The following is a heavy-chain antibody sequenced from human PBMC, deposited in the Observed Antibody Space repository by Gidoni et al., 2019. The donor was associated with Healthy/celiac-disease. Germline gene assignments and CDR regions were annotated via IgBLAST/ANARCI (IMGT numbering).Heavy chain of an antibody. V-gene: IGHV3-15*01. J-gene: IGHJ4*02. CDR1: EFTFSNAW. CDR2: IKSKTDGGTT. Sequence: EVQLVESGGGLVKPGGSLRLSCAASEFTFSNAWMIWVRQAPGKGLEWVGRIKSKTDGGTTDYAATVKGRFTSARDDSKNTLYLQMNSLKTEDTAVYYCTTEAVYCSSTSCMRNLGYWGQGTLVTVSS. CDR3: TTEAVYCSSTSCMRNLGY. D-gene: IGHD2-2*01.